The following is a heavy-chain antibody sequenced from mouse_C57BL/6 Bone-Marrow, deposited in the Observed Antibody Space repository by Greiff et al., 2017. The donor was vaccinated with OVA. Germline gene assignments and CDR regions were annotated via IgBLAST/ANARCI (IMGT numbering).Heavy chain of an antibody. J-gene: IGHJ2*01. CDR1: GYTFTDYY. CDR3: ASSDGYYSYYFDY. V-gene: IGHV1-26*01. D-gene: IGHD2-3*01. Sequence: EVKLQQSGPELVKPGASVKISCKASGYTFTDYYMNWVKQSHGKSLEWIGDINPNNGGTSYNQKFKGKATLTVDKSSSTAYMELRSLTSEDSAVDYCASSDGYYSYYFDYWGQGTTLTVS. CDR2: INPNNGGT.